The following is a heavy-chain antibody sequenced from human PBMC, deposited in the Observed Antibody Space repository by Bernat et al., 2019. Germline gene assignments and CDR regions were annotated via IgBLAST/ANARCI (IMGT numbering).Heavy chain of an antibody. J-gene: IGHJ6*02. V-gene: IGHV4-38-2*01. CDR3: TTSQTYYYGSGSYNYYYYGMDV. Sequence: QVQLQESGPGLVKPSETLSLTCAVSDYSISSGYYWGWVRQPPGKGLEWIGSIYTSGSTNYNPSLKSRVTISVDTSKNQFSLKLSSVTAADTAVYYCTTSQTYYYGSGSYNYYYYGMDVWGQGTTVTVSS. D-gene: IGHD3-10*01. CDR2: IYTSGST. CDR1: DYSISSGYY.